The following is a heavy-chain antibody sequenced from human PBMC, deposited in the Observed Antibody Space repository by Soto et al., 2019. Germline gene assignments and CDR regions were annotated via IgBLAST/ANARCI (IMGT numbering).Heavy chain of an antibody. CDR1: GGSISSSSYY. V-gene: IGHV4-39*01. CDR3: ARRVVVVAATTNWFDP. Sequence: SETLSLTCTFSGGSISSSSYYWGWIRQPPGKGLEWIGSIYYSGSTYYNPSLKSRVTISVDTSKNQFSLKLSSVTAADTAVYYCARRVVVVAATTNWFDPWGQGTLVTVSS. D-gene: IGHD2-15*01. CDR2: IYYSGST. J-gene: IGHJ5*02.